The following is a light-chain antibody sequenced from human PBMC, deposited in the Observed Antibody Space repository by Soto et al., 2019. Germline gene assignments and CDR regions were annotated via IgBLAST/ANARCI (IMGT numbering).Light chain of an antibody. V-gene: IGLV2-14*03. Sequence: QSALTQPASVSGSPGQSITISCTGTSSDIGGYNSVSWYQQHPGKAPKLIIYEISNRPSGVSNRFSASKSGNTASLTISGLQAEDEADYYCSSYTSSVTYVFRTGTKLTVL. J-gene: IGLJ1*01. CDR1: SSDIGGYNS. CDR3: SSYTSSVTYV. CDR2: EIS.